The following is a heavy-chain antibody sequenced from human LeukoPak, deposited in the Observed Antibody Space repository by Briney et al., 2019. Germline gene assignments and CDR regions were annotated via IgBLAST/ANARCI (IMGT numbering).Heavy chain of an antibody. CDR1: GGSISGYY. D-gene: IGHD1-7*01. Sequence: SETLSLTCTDSGGSISGYYWSSIRQPAGKGLEWIGRIYTSGSTTYNPSLKSRVTMSVETSKNQFSLKLTSVTAADTAVSYCARDSGPTGELKFDPWGQGTLVTVSS. V-gene: IGHV4-4*07. J-gene: IGHJ5*02. CDR3: ARDSGPTGELKFDP. CDR2: IYTSGST.